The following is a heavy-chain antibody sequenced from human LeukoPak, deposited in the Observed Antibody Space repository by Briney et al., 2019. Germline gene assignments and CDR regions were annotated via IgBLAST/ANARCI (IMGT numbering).Heavy chain of an antibody. Sequence: NSSETLSLTCAVSGASITSYYWNWIRQSPGKGLEWIGYIHHTGKNWYNPPLQSRVTLSVDTSKSEFSLRLNSVTAADTAVYYCAKWHEKLLAFDSWGQGTLVTVSS. CDR1: GASITSYY. CDR2: IHHTGKN. J-gene: IGHJ4*02. D-gene: IGHD1-7*01. CDR3: AKWHEKLLAFDS. V-gene: IGHV4-59*01.